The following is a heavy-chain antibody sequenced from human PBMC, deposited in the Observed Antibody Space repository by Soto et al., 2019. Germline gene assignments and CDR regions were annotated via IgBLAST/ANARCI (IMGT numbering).Heavy chain of an antibody. CDR1: GFTFDDYA. CDR3: AKDISPFVHSRDYFDY. CDR2: ISWNSGSI. J-gene: IGHJ4*02. D-gene: IGHD6-13*01. Sequence: GGSLRLSCAASGFTFDDYAMHWVRQAPGKGLEWVSGISWNSGSIGYADSVKGRFTISRDNAKNSLYLQMNSLRAEDTALYYCAKDISPFVHSRDYFDYWGQGTLVTVSS. V-gene: IGHV3-9*01.